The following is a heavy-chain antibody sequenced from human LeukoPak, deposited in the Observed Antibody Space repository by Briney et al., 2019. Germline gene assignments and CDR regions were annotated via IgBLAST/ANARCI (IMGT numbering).Heavy chain of an antibody. CDR2: INHSGST. V-gene: IGHV4-34*01. Sequence: SETLSLTCAVYGGSFGGYYWSWIRQPPGKGLEWIGEINHSGSTNYNPSLKSRVTISVDTSKNQFSLKLSSVTAADTAVYYCARRRGYSYGYTVRGWYFDLWGRGTLVTVSS. CDR1: GGSFGGYY. CDR3: ARRRGYSYGYTVRGWYFDL. D-gene: IGHD5-18*01. J-gene: IGHJ2*01.